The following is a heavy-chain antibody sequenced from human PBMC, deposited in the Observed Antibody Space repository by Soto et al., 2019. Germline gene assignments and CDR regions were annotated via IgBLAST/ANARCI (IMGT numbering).Heavy chain of an antibody. V-gene: IGHV3-11*04. CDR3: ARDPPRWLQMEGPFDY. CDR2: ISSSGSTI. Sequence: WGSLRLSCGASGFPFRADYMSWIRQAPGKRLEWVSYISSSGSTIYYADSVKGRFTISRDNAKNSLYLQMNSLRDEDTAVYYCARDPPRWLQMEGPFDYWGQGTLVTVSS. D-gene: IGHD1-1*01. CDR1: GFPFRADY. J-gene: IGHJ4*02.